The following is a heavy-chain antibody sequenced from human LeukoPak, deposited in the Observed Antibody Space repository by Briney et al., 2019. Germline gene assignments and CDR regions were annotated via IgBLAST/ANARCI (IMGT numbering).Heavy chain of an antibody. Sequence: ASVKVSCKASGYIFTGYYMHWVRQAPGQGLEWMGWINPNSGGTNSAQKFQGRVTMTRDTSISTAYMELSRLTSDDTAVYYCARHPYSGSYHFDFWGQGTLVTVSS. J-gene: IGHJ4*02. CDR2: INPNSGGT. D-gene: IGHD1-26*01. CDR3: ARHPYSGSYHFDF. V-gene: IGHV1-2*02. CDR1: GYIFTGYY.